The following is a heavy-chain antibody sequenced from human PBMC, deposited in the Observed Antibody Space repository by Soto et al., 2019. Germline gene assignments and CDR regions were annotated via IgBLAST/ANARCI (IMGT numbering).Heavy chain of an antibody. D-gene: IGHD2-15*01. J-gene: IGHJ6*02. CDR3: ARLVFHCLRGSCDDYSFYGLDV. V-gene: IGHV4-39*01. CDR1: GGSISSTDHY. Sequence: SETLSLTCTVSGGSISSTDHYWGWVRQLPGKGLEWLGSIYFAGSTFHNPALKSRATISVDTSMNQFSLRLTTVTASDTAVYYCARLVFHCLRGSCDDYSFYGLDVWGQGTTVT. CDR2: IYFAGST.